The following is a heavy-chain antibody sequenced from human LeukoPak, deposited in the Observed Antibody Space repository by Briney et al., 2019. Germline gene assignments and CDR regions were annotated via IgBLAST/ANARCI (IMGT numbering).Heavy chain of an antibody. Sequence: QPGGSLRLSCAASGFTVSSNYVSWVRQAPGKGLEWVSVIYSGGSTYYADSVKGRFTISRDNSKNTLYLQMNSLRAEDTAVYYCFSGYSYGPEDYWGQGTLVTVSS. CDR3: FSGYSYGPEDY. J-gene: IGHJ4*01. V-gene: IGHV3-53*05. D-gene: IGHD5-18*01. CDR1: GFTVSSNY. CDR2: IYSGGST.